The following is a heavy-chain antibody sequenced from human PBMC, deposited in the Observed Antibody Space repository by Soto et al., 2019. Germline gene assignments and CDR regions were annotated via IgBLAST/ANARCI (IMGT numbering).Heavy chain of an antibody. CDR1: GGSFSGYY. Sequence: PSETLSLTCAVSGGSFSGYYWSWIRQPPGKGLEWIGELDHSGSPNYNPSLNSRVTMSIDTSKSQFSLKLNSVTAADTAAYFCARAYSSGWYWFDPWGQGTLVTVSS. CDR3: ARAYSSGWYWFDP. J-gene: IGHJ5*02. V-gene: IGHV4-34*01. CDR2: LDHSGSP. D-gene: IGHD6-19*01.